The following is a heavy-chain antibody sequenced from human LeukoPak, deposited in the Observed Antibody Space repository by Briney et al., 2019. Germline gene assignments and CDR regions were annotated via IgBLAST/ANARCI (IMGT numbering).Heavy chain of an antibody. CDR3: ARMYSSGWYTDY. CDR2: IYSGGST. CDR1: GFTVSSNY. V-gene: IGHV3-53*01. Sequence: GGSLRLSCAASGFTVSSNYMSWVRQAPGKGLEWVSVIYSGGSTYYADSVRVRFTISRDNSKNTLYLQMNSLRDEDTAVYYCARMYSSGWYTDYWGQGTLVTVSS. J-gene: IGHJ4*02. D-gene: IGHD6-19*01.